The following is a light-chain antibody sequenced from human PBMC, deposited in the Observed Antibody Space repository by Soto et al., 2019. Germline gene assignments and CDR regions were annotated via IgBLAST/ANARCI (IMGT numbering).Light chain of an antibody. CDR3: QQDYNFPRT. J-gene: IGKJ1*01. CDR2: FAS. Sequence: DIQMTQSPSSLSASVGDRVTITCRASETIDTYLNWYQQKPGKAPRLLIDFASSLQSGVTVRFSGSGSGTEFTLTISSLQREDFATYFCQQDYNFPRTFGLGTKLEIK. CDR1: ETIDTY. V-gene: IGKV1-39*01.